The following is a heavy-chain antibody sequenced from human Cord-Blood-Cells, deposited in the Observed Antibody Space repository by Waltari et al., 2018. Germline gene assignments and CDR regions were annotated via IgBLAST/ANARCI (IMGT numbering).Heavy chain of an antibody. CDR3: ASGPIAAAGTSYFDL. Sequence: QVQLQQWGAGLLKPSETLSLTCAVYGGSFSGYYWRWIRQPPGKGLEWIGEINHSGSTNYNPSLKSRVTISVDTSKNQFSLKLSSVTAADTAVYYCASGPIAAAGTSYFDLWGRGTLVTVSS. CDR2: INHSGST. CDR1: GGSFSGYY. D-gene: IGHD6-13*01. V-gene: IGHV4-34*01. J-gene: IGHJ2*01.